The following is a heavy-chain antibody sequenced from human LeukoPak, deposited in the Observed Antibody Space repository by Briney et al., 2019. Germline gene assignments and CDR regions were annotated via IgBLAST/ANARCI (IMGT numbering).Heavy chain of an antibody. J-gene: IGHJ6*03. CDR3: AKGGGYEAQYYYYYLDV. CDR2: IRYDGGNK. Sequence: GVSLRLSCAASGFTFSSYGMYWLRQSPGKALEWVTFIRYDGGNKYYTDTVKGRFTVSRDNSKNTLYLQMKSLRAEDTAVYYCAKGGGYEAQYYYYYLDVWGKGTTVTVSS. CDR1: GFTFSSYG. D-gene: IGHD5-12*01. V-gene: IGHV3-30*02.